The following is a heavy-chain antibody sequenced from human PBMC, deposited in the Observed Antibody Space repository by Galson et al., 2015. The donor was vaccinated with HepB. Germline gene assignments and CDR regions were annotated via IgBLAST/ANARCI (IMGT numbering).Heavy chain of an antibody. D-gene: IGHD2-21*02. CDR1: GFTFSNVW. CDR3: TGRGTADY. CDR2: IKSKIDGGTT. Sequence: SLRLSCAASGFTFSNVWMTWVRQAPGEGLEWVGRIKSKIDGGTTDYGAPVKGRFTISRDDSKRTVYLQMNSLKTEDTAVYYCTGRGTADYWGQGLLVTVSS. J-gene: IGHJ4*02. V-gene: IGHV3-15*01.